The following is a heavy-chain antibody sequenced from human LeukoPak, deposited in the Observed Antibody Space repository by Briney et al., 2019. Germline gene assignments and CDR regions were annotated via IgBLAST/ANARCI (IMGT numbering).Heavy chain of an antibody. D-gene: IGHD1-14*01. CDR1: GVSISSGDYY. CDR3: ARETSIDDAFDI. V-gene: IGHV4-30-4*08. Sequence: PSQTLSLTCTVSGVSISSGDYYWSWIRQPPGKGLEWIGYIYYSGSTYYNPSLKSRVTISVDASKNQFSLKLSSVTAADTAVYYCARETSIDDAFDIWGQGTMVTVSS. CDR2: IYYSGST. J-gene: IGHJ3*02.